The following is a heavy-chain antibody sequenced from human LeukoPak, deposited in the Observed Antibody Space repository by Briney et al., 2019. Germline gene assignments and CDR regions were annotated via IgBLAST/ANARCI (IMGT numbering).Heavy chain of an antibody. CDR3: ATRYASGPIADY. V-gene: IGHV3-30-3*01. J-gene: IGHJ4*02. CDR2: ISYDGSNK. CDR1: GFTFGDYA. Sequence: PGGSLRLSCTASGFTFGDYAMTWVRQAPGKGLEWVAVISYDGSNKYYADSVKGRFTISRDNAKNSLYLQMNSLRAEDTALYYCATRYASGPIADYWGQGTLVTVSS. D-gene: IGHD3-10*01.